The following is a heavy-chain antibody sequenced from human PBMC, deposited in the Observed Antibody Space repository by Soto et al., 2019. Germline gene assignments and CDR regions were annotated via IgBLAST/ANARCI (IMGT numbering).Heavy chain of an antibody. J-gene: IGHJ4*02. CDR3: ASPYCGWGSPPPNEVYYFAY. V-gene: IGHV5-51*01. CDR2: IYPGDSDT. CDR1: GYSFTSYW. Sequence: PGESLKISCKGSGYSFTSYWIGWVRQMPGKGLEWMGIIYPGDSDTRYSPSFQGQVTISAAKPISTAYLQGSSREASYTPMYYGASPYCGWGSPPPNEVYYFAYWGEEPLVTVSS. D-gene: IGHD3-10*01.